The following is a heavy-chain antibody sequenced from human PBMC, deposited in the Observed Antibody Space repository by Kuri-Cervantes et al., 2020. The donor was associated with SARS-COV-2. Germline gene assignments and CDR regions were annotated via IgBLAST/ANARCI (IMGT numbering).Heavy chain of an antibody. V-gene: IGHV3-23*01. CDR2: ISGSGGST. CDR1: GFTFSSYA. Sequence: GESLKISCAASGFTFSSYAMSWVRQAPGKGLEWVSAISGSGGSTYYADSVKGRFTISRDDSKSIAYLQMNSLKTEDTAVYYCTRERRIAAAGTVYYYYYMDVWGKGTTVTVSS. J-gene: IGHJ6*03. D-gene: IGHD6-13*01. CDR3: TRERRIAAAGTVYYYYYMDV.